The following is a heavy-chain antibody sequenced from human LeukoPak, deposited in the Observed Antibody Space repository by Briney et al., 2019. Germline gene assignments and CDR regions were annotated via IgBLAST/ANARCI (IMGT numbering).Heavy chain of an antibody. CDR1: GFSVSNNY. V-gene: IGHV3-66*01. CDR3: ARDPHNSGSGRYFEY. CDR2: FYSGGTI. D-gene: IGHD3-10*01. J-gene: IGHJ4*02. Sequence: GGSLRLSCAASGFSVSNNYMSWVRQAPGKGLEWVSVFYSGGTILYADSVRGRFVISRDISKNTLYLQMNSLRVEDTAVYYCARDPHNSGSGRYFEYWGRGSLVTVSS.